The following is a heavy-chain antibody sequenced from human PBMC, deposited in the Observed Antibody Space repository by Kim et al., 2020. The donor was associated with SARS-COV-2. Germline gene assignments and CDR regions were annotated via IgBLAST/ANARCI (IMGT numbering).Heavy chain of an antibody. D-gene: IGHD4-17*01. CDR1: GGSISSGSYY. V-gene: IGHV4-61*02. J-gene: IGHJ5*02. CDR3: ARDGVPDYGDRNWFDP. CDR2: IYTSGST. Sequence: SETLSLTCTVSGGSISSGSYYWSWIRQPAGKGLEWIGRIYTSGSTNYNPSLKSRVTISVDTSKNQFSLKLSSVTAADTAVYYCARDGVPDYGDRNWFDPWGQGTLVTVSS.